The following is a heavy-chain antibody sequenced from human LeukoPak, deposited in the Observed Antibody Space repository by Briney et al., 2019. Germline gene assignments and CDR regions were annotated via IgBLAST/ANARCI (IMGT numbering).Heavy chain of an antibody. Sequence: PGGSLRLSCVASGFTFGKYWMSWVRQAPGKGLEWVANIKLDGSEKNYVDSVKGRFTISRDTSKNTLYLQISSLRVEDTAVYYCTVFGDSNHWGQGTLVTVS. D-gene: IGHD4-17*01. CDR3: TVFGDSNH. J-gene: IGHJ5*02. CDR1: GFTFGKYW. V-gene: IGHV3-7*03. CDR2: IKLDGSEK.